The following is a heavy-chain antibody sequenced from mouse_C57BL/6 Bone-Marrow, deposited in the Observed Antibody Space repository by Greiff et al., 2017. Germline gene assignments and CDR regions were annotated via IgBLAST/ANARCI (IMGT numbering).Heavy chain of an antibody. J-gene: IGHJ3*01. D-gene: IGHD1-1*01. CDR2: IDPETGGP. CDR3: TRLLRYHQAWFAY. Sequence: QVQLQQSGAELVRPGASVTLSCKASGYTFTYYEMHWVKQTPVHGLEWIGAIDPETGGPAYNQKFKGKALLTAAKSSSTAYMELRSLTSEDSAVYYCTRLLRYHQAWFAYWGQGTLVTVSA. V-gene: IGHV1-15*01. CDR1: GYTFTYYE.